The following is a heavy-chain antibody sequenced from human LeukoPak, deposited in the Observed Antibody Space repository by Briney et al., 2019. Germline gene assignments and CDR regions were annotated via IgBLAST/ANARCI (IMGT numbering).Heavy chain of an antibody. CDR1: GFRVSDYY. D-gene: IGHD3/OR15-3a*01. Sequence: VQPGGSLRLSCAVSGFRVSDYYMSWVRQAPGKGLEWVGLIRDSGEAFYADFVRGRFAISRDESENTLYLQMNSLRVEDTAVYFCARDRAALQDWVEFDPWGQGTPVTVSS. V-gene: IGHV3-66*02. J-gene: IGHJ5*02. CDR2: IRDSGEA. CDR3: ARDRAALQDWVEFDP.